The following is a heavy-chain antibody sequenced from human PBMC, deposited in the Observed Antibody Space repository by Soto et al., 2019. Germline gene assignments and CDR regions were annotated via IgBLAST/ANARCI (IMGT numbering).Heavy chain of an antibody. D-gene: IGHD7-27*01. V-gene: IGHV4-59*01. CDR3: ARWGRQFDY. J-gene: IGHJ4*02. CDR1: GGSISSYY. Sequence: SENLSLTCTVSGGSISSYYWSWIRQPPGKGLEWIGYIYYSGSTNYNPSLKSRVTISVDTSKNQFSLKLSSVTAADTAVYYCARWGRQFDYWGQGTLVTVSS. CDR2: IYYSGST.